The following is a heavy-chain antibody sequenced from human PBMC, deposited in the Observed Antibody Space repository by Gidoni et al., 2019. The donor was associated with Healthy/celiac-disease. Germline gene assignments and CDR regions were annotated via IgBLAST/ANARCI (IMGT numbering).Heavy chain of an antibody. V-gene: IGHV4-34*01. CDR2: INHSGST. Sequence: QVQLQQWGAGLLKPSETLSLTCAVYGGSFSGYYWSWIRQPPGKGLEWIGEINHSGSTNYNPSLKSRVTISVDTSKNQFSLKLSSVTAADTAVYYCARGPTFRVGATSWGQGTLVTVSS. J-gene: IGHJ5*02. D-gene: IGHD1-26*01. CDR1: GGSFSGYY. CDR3: ARGPTFRVGATS.